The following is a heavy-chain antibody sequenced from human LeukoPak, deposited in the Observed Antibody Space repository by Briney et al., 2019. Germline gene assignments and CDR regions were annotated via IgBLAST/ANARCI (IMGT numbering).Heavy chain of an antibody. CDR1: GFTFSSYG. CDR3: ARWGSGGLTLDY. Sequence: PGRSLRLSCAASGFTFSSYGMHWVRQAPGKGLECVAVIWNDATNKYYADSVKGRFTISKDNSRNTLNLQMDSLRAEDTAMYYCARWGSGGLTLDYWGQGTLITVSS. J-gene: IGHJ4*02. V-gene: IGHV3-33*01. CDR2: IWNDATNK. D-gene: IGHD3-10*01.